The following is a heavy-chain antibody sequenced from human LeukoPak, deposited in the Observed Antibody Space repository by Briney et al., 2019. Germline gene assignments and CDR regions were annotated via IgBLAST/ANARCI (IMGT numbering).Heavy chain of an antibody. J-gene: IGHJ4*02. V-gene: IGHV4-4*02. D-gene: IGHD3-10*01. CDR1: GGSISSSNW. Sequence: SETLSLTCAVSGGSISSSNWWSWVRQPPGKGLEWIGEMYHSGSTNYNPFLKSRVTISVDKSKNQFSLKLSSATAADTAVYYCATVIGSGSYRYFDYWGQGTLVTVSS. CDR3: ATVIGSGSYRYFDY. CDR2: MYHSGST.